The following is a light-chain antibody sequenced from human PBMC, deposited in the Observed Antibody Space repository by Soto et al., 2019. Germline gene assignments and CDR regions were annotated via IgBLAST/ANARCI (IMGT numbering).Light chain of an antibody. CDR2: DVS. CDR3: QQRSSWPWT. V-gene: IGKV3D-20*02. CDR1: QSVSSSY. Sequence: EIVMTLTPTSLSVSPGESVTLSCKTSQSVSSSYLAWYQQKPGQAPRLLMYDVSNRATGIPASFSGSGSGTDFTLTITSIEPEDFAVYYCQQRSSWPWTFGQGTKVDI. J-gene: IGKJ1*01.